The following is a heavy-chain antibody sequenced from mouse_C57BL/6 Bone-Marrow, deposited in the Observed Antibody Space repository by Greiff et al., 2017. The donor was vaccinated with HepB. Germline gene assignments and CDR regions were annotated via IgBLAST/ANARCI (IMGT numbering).Heavy chain of an antibody. CDR2: INPYNGGT. D-gene: IGHD1-1*01. CDR1: GYTFTDYY. CDR3: ARGLLGAMDY. V-gene: IGHV1-19*01. J-gene: IGHJ4*01. Sequence: EVQLQESGPVLVKPGASVKMSCKASGYTFTDYYMNWVKQSHGKSLEWIGVINPYNGGTSYNQKFKGKATLTVDKSSSTAYMELNSLTSEDSAVYYCARGLLGAMDYWGQGTSVTVSS.